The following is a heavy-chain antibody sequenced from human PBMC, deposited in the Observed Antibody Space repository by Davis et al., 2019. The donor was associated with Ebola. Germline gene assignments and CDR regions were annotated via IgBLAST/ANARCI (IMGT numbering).Heavy chain of an antibody. Sequence: GASLKISCAASGFTFRNYAMHWVRQAPGKGLEWVAVVSHSEREKFYADSVKGRFTISRDNSENTLFLQMNSLTADDTAVYYCARAVFHEVLDYWGQGTPVTVSS. CDR1: GFTFRNYA. D-gene: IGHD3-3*01. V-gene: IGHV3-30*04. CDR3: ARAVFHEVLDY. CDR2: VSHSEREK. J-gene: IGHJ4*02.